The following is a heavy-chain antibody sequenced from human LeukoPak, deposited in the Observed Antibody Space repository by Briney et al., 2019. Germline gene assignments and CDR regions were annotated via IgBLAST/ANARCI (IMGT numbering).Heavy chain of an antibody. J-gene: IGHJ4*02. CDR2: IYYSGST. Sequence: PSETLSLTCTVSGGSVSSGSYYWSWIRHPPGKGLEWIGYIYYSGSTNYNPSLKSRVTISVDTSKNQFSLKLSSVTAADTAVYYCARIPFVVVPAAIDYWGQGTLVTVSS. V-gene: IGHV4-61*01. CDR1: GGSVSSGSYY. CDR3: ARIPFVVVPAAIDY. D-gene: IGHD2-2*02.